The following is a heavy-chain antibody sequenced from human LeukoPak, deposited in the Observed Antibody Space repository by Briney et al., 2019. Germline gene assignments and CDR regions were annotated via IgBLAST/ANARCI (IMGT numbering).Heavy chain of an antibody. D-gene: IGHD3-9*01. J-gene: IGHJ3*02. Sequence: SETLSLTCTVSGGSISSYYWSWFRQPAGKGLEWIGRIYTSGSTNYNPSLKSRVTMSVDTSKNQFSLKLSSVTAADTAVYYCARGVLRYFDWLLDAFDIWGQGTMVTVSS. CDR1: GGSISSYY. CDR3: ARGVLRYFDWLLDAFDI. V-gene: IGHV4-4*07. CDR2: IYTSGST.